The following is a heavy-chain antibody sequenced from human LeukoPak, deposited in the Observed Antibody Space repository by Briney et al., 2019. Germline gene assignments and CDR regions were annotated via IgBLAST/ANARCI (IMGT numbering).Heavy chain of an antibody. D-gene: IGHD2-21*02. V-gene: IGHV1-2*02. J-gene: IGHJ4*02. Sequence: ASVKVSCKACGFTFTGYYIHWVRQAPGQGLEWMGYINPHSGGTNSPQKFQGRVTMTTDTSISAAYMELSSLIPDDTAMYYCVREGNELLSKNFDYWGQGTLVTVSS. CDR3: VREGNELLSKNFDY. CDR1: GFTFTGYY. CDR2: INPHSGGT.